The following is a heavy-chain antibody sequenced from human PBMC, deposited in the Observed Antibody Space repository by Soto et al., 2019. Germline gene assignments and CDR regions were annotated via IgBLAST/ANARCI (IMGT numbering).Heavy chain of an antibody. CDR2: IYYSGST. Sequence: PSETLSLTCTVSGGSISSGDYYWSWIRQPPGKGLEWIGYIYYSGSTYYNPSLKSRVTISVDTSKNQFSLKLSSVTAADTAVYYCARSDGWGYSGWSRLGPFDYWGQGTLVTVSS. CDR1: GGSISSGDYY. V-gene: IGHV4-30-4*01. CDR3: ARSDGWGYSGWSRLGPFDY. D-gene: IGHD5-12*01. J-gene: IGHJ4*02.